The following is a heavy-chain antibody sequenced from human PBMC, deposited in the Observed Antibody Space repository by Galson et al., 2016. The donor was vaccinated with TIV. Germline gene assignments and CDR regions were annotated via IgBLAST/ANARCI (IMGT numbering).Heavy chain of an antibody. Sequence: QSGAEVKKPGESLKISCKASGYTFPTYWIAWVRQMPGKGLEWMGIIYPDDSDTKYIPSFQGQITLSADKSISTAYLQWSSLKASDTAIYYCAVVSSTYSIRVLVVGGNDNLDVWGQWTRVTVSS. CDR2: IYPDDSDT. V-gene: IGHV5-51*03. CDR3: AVVSSTYSIRVLVVGGNDNLDV. D-gene: IGHD2/OR15-2a*01. J-gene: IGHJ6*02. CDR1: GYTFPTYW.